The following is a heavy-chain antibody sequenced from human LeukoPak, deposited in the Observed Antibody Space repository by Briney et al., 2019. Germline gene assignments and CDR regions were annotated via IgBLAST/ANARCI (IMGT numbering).Heavy chain of an antibody. V-gene: IGHV3-48*03. CDR1: GFSFSSYE. Sequence: GGSLRLSCAASGFSFSSYEMKWVRQAPGKGLEWVSYISSSGGTIYYADSVKGRFTISRDNAKNSLFLQMNSLRAEDTAVYYCARVVNQLPYSWGQGALVTVSS. CDR2: ISSSGGTI. J-gene: IGHJ4*02. CDR3: ARVVNQLPYS. D-gene: IGHD2-2*01.